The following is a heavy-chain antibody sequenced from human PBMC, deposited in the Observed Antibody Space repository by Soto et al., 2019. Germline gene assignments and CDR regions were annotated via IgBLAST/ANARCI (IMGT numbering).Heavy chain of an antibody. J-gene: IGHJ4*02. Sequence: QPGGSLRLSCAASGFTFSSYGMHWVRQAPGKGLEWVAVISYDGSNKYYADSVKGRFTISRDNSKNTLYLQMNSLRAEDTAVYYYAKDYSGSYHDLFDYWGQGTLVTVSS. CDR3: AKDYSGSYHDLFDY. V-gene: IGHV3-30*18. D-gene: IGHD1-26*01. CDR2: ISYDGSNK. CDR1: GFTFSSYG.